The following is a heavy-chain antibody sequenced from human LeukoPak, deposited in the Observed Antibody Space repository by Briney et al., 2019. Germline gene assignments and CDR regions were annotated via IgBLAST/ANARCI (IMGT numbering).Heavy chain of an antibody. CDR3: AKDRAYSSSFVDY. V-gene: IGHV3-9*02. J-gene: IGHJ4*02. D-gene: IGHD6-6*01. Sequence: PGRSLRLSCAASGFTSDDYAMHWVRQAPGKGLEWVSGISWNSGSIGYADSVKGRFTISRDNAKNSLYLQMNSLRAEDTALYYCAKDRAYSSSFVDYWGQGTLVTVSS. CDR2: ISWNSGSI. CDR1: GFTSDDYA.